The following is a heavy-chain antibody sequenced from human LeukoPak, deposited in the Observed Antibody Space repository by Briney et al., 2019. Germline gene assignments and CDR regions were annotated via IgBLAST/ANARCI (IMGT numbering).Heavy chain of an antibody. CDR2: IYYSGST. D-gene: IGHD6-19*01. Sequence: SQTLSLTCTVSGGSISSGGYYWSWIRQHPGKGLEWIGYIYYSGSTYYNPSLKSRVTISVDTSKNQFSLKLSSVTAADTAVYYCARDAEQWLVPMNWFDPWGQGTLVTVSS. J-gene: IGHJ5*02. CDR1: GGSISSGGYY. V-gene: IGHV4-31*03. CDR3: ARDAEQWLVPMNWFDP.